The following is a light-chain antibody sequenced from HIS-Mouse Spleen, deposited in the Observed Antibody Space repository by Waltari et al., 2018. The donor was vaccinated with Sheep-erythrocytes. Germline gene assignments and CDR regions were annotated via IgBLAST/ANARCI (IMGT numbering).Light chain of an antibody. CDR2: EGS. Sequence: QSALTQPASVSGSPGPSIPISCTGTRRDVGSYNLVSWYQQPPGKAPKLMIYEGSKRPSGVSNRFSGSKSGNTASLTISGLQAEDEADYYCCSYAGSSTWVFGGGTKLTVL. CDR1: RRDVGSYNL. V-gene: IGLV2-23*01. CDR3: CSYAGSSTWV. J-gene: IGLJ3*02.